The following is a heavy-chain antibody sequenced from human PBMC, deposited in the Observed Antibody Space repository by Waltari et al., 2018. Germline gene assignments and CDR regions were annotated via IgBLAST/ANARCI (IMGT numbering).Heavy chain of an antibody. V-gene: IGHV1-69*13. D-gene: IGHD6-13*01. CDR1: GGNFSSYA. Sequence: QVQLVQSGAEVKKPGSSVKVSCKASGGNFSSYAISWVRQAPGHGLEWMGGIIPIFGTANYAQKFQGRVTITADESTSTAYMELSSLRSEDTAVYYCARPVAAAGRYYYYYGMDVWGQGTTVTVSS. CDR2: IIPIFGTA. J-gene: IGHJ6*02. CDR3: ARPVAAAGRYYYYYGMDV.